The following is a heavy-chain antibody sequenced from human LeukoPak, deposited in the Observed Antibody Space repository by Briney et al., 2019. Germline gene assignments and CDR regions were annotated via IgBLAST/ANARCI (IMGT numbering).Heavy chain of an antibody. CDR1: GGTFSSYA. CDR3: ARGKGVITLTTPWFDP. J-gene: IGHJ5*02. Sequence: ASVKVSCKASGGTFSSYAISWVRQAPGQGLEWMGGIIPIFGTANYAQKFQGRVTITADESTSTAYMELSSLRSEDTAVYYCARGKGVITLTTPWFDPWGQGTLVTVSS. V-gene: IGHV1-69*13. CDR2: IIPIFGTA. D-gene: IGHD4-17*01.